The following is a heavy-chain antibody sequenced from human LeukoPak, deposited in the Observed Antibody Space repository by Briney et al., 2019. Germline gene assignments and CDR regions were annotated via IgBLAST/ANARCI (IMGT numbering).Heavy chain of an antibody. CDR2: ISSNGGST. J-gene: IGHJ4*02. CDR1: GFTFSNYA. Sequence: GGSLRLSCSASGFTFSNYAIHWVRQAPGKGLEYVSAISSNGGSTYYADSVKGRFTISRDNSKNTLYLQMSSLRHEDTAVYYCVKDPGSSGSGYYDYWGQGTLVTVSS. D-gene: IGHD6-19*01. V-gene: IGHV3-64D*06. CDR3: VKDPGSSGSGYYDY.